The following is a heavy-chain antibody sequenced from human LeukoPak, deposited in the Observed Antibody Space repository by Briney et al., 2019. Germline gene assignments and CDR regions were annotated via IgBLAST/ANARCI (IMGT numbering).Heavy chain of an antibody. D-gene: IGHD5-24*01. Sequence: ASVKVSCKASGYTFTSYYMHWVRQAPGQGLEWMGIINPSGGSTSYAQKFQGRVIITRDTSASTAYMEMSGLRSEDTAMYYCAMSVEMAAIPSFDYWGQGTLVTVSS. CDR1: GYTFTSYY. J-gene: IGHJ4*02. CDR3: AMSVEMAAIPSFDY. CDR2: INPSGGST. V-gene: IGHV1-46*01.